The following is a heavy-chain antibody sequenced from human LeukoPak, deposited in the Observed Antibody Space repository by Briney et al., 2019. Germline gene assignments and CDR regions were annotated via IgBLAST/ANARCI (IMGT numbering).Heavy chain of an antibody. CDR2: IYHSGST. J-gene: IGHJ6*03. D-gene: IGHD1-26*01. V-gene: IGHV4-38-2*02. Sequence: PSETLSLTCTVSGYSISSGYYWGWIRQPPGKGLEWIGSIYHSGSTYYNPSLKSRVTISVDTSKNQFYLKLSSVTAADTAVYYCAAASGSYYYYYMDVWGKGTTVTVSS. CDR1: GYSISSGYY. CDR3: AAASGSYYYYYMDV.